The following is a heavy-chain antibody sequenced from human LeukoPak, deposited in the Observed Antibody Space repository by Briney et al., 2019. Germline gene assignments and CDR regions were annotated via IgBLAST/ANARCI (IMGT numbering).Heavy chain of an antibody. CDR2: IIPIFGTA. Sequence: ASVKVSCTASGGTFSSYAISWVRQAPGQGLEWMGGIIPIFGTANYAQKFQGRVTITADESTSTAYMELSSLRSEDTAVYYCAKRASSSWLGYYFDYWGQGTLVTVSS. CDR1: GGTFSSYA. J-gene: IGHJ4*02. CDR3: AKRASSSWLGYYFDY. V-gene: IGHV1-69*13. D-gene: IGHD6-13*01.